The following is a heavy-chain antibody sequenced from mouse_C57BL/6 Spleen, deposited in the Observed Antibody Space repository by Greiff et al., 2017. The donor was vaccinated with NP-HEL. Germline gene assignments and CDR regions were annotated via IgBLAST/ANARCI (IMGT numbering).Heavy chain of an antibody. CDR2: IYPRSGNT. Sequence: VQLQQSGAELARPGASVKLSCKASGYTFTSYGISWVKQRTGQGLEWIGEIYPRSGNTYYNEKFKGKATLTADNSSSTAYMELRSLTSEDSAVYFGARSTITTVVAPFDYWGQGTTLTVSS. J-gene: IGHJ2*01. CDR1: GYTFTSYG. V-gene: IGHV1-81*01. D-gene: IGHD1-1*01. CDR3: ARSTITTVVAPFDY.